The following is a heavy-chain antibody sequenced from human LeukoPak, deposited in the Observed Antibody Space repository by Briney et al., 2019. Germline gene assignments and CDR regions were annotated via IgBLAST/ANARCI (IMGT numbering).Heavy chain of an antibody. Sequence: GGSLRLSCAASGFTFSSYSMNWVRQDPGKGLERVSSISSSSSYIYYADSVKGRFTISRDNAKNPLYLQMNRLRAEDTAVYYCAREHYDILTGVDYYFDYWGQGTLVTVSS. CDR3: AREHYDILTGVDYYFDY. V-gene: IGHV3-21*01. CDR2: ISSSSSYI. CDR1: GFTFSSYS. D-gene: IGHD3-9*01. J-gene: IGHJ4*02.